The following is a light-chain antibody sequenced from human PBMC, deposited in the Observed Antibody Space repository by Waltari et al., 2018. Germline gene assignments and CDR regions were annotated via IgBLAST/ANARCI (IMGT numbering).Light chain of an antibody. Sequence: DIQMTRSPSSLSASVGDRVTITCRASQSISTYLNWYQQKPGKAPKLLIYAASSLQSGVPSRFSGSGSGTDFTLTISSLQAEDSATYYCQQSYSTPYTFGPGTKLEIK. J-gene: IGKJ2*01. CDR3: QQSYSTPYT. V-gene: IGKV1-39*01. CDR2: AAS. CDR1: QSISTY.